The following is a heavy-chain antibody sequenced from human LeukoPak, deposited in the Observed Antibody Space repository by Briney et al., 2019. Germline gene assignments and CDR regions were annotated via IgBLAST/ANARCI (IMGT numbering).Heavy chain of an antibody. D-gene: IGHD6-6*01. CDR1: GGSISSSSYY. CDR3: ARQRQLVRLTDY. V-gene: IGHV4-39*01. Sequence: SETLSLTCTVSGGSISSSSYYWGWIRQPPGKGLEWIGSIYYSGSTYYNPSLKSRVTISVDTSKNQFSLKLSSVTAADTAVYYCARQRQLVRLTDYWGQGTLVTVSS. CDR2: IYYSGST. J-gene: IGHJ4*02.